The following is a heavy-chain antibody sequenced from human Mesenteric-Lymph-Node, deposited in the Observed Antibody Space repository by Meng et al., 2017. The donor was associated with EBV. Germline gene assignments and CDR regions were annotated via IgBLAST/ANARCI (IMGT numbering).Heavy chain of an antibody. V-gene: IGHV4-39*07. J-gene: IGHJ4*02. CDR2: TYFSGTT. D-gene: IGHD3-10*01. CDR3: ARDRRGYYYGSALDY. Sequence: QLQRQGSGPGLVKSSETLSLSCTVAGDSISSSSYFWGWIRQAPGKGLEWIGSTYFSGTTFYNPSLKSRVTISVDMSKNQFSLKLSSVTAADTAVYYCARDRRGYYYGSALDYWGQGTLVTVSS. CDR1: GDSISSSSYF.